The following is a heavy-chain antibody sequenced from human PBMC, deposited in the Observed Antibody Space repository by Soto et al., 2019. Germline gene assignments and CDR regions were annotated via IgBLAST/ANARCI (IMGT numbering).Heavy chain of an antibody. CDR3: ARHPRITRGWHFDL. Sequence: LSETLSLTCTISGGSIDTSDYYWSWIRQQPGKGLEWIGYIFHSGDTYYNPSLTSRLAFSVDTSKNQFSLRLTSVTVADTAIYFCARHPRITRGWHFDLWGRGTLVTVSS. V-gene: IGHV4-31*02. CDR2: IFHSGDT. J-gene: IGHJ2*01. D-gene: IGHD1-20*01. CDR1: GGSIDTSDYY.